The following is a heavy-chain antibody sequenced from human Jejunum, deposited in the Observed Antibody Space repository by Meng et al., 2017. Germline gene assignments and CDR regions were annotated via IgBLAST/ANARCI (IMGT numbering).Heavy chain of an antibody. J-gene: IGHJ6*02. CDR1: GYSFTSYW. D-gene: IGHD6-19*01. CDR3: ARCSSAWPIDYYYAMDV. CDR2: IYPGDTDN. V-gene: IGHV5-51*01. Sequence: GESLKISCKGSGYSFTSYWIGWVRQTPGKGLEWMGIIYPGDTDNRYSPSFQGQVTISADKSISTAYLQWSSLKASDTAMYYCARCSSAWPIDYYYAMDVWGQGTTVTVSS.